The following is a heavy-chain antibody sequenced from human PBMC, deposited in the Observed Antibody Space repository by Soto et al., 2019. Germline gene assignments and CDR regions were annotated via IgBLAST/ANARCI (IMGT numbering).Heavy chain of an antibody. D-gene: IGHD3-10*01. Sequence: PSETLSLTCAVYGGSFSGYYWSWIRQPPGKGLEWIGEINHSGSTNYNPSLKSRVTISVDTSKKQFSRKLSSVTAADTAVYYCARGRGSGSYYRQDYYYYYYMDVWGKGTTVTVSS. J-gene: IGHJ6*03. CDR2: INHSGST. CDR3: ARGRGSGSYYRQDYYYYYYMDV. CDR1: GGSFSGYY. V-gene: IGHV4-34*01.